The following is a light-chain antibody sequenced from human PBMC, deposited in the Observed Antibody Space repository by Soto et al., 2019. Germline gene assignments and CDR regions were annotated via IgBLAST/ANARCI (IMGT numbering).Light chain of an antibody. CDR3: QQLNSYPST. CDR2: DAS. CDR1: QDIRNY. V-gene: IGKV1-9*01. Sequence: IRLTQSASSLSASVGDRVTVTCGASQDIRNYLAWYQQKPGKAPKLLICDASTLYSGVPSRFSGSGSGADFTLTISSLQTEDFATYYCQQLNSYPSTFGQGTRLEIK. J-gene: IGKJ5*01.